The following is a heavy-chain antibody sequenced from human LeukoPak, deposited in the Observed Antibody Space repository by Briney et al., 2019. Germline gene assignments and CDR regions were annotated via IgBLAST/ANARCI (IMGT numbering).Heavy chain of an antibody. D-gene: IGHD3-10*01. J-gene: IGHJ4*02. CDR1: GFTFSSYG. Sequence: SGGSLRLSCAASGFTFSSYGMHWVRQAPGKGLEWVAFIRYDGSNKYYADSVKGRFTISRDNSKNTLYLQMNSLRAEDTAVYYCAKDRKVRGDRVKYYFDYWGQGTLVAVSS. V-gene: IGHV3-30*02. CDR3: AKDRKVRGDRVKYYFDY. CDR2: IRYDGSNK.